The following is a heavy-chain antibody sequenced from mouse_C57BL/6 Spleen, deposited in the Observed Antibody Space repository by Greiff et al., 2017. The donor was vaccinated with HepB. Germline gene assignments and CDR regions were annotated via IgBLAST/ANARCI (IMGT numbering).Heavy chain of an antibody. V-gene: IGHV1-72*01. D-gene: IGHD1-1*01. Sequence: VQLQQSGAELVKPGASVKLSCKASGYTFTSYWMHWVKQRPGRGLEWIGRIDPNSGGTKYNEKFKSKATLTVDKPSSTAYMQLSSLTSEDSAVYYCARGGLSTVPARYYAMDDWGQGTSVTVSS. CDR3: ARGGLSTVPARYYAMDD. J-gene: IGHJ4*01. CDR1: GYTFTSYW. CDR2: IDPNSGGT.